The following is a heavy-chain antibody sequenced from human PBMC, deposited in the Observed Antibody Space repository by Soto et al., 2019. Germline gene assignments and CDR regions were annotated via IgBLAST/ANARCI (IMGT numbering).Heavy chain of an antibody. CDR1: GFTFSNAW. D-gene: IGHD2-15*01. CDR3: TTDRDIVVVVAATVAPYSAFDI. CDR2: IKSKTDGGTT. V-gene: IGHV3-15*07. Sequence: GGSLRLSCAASGFTFSNAWMNWVRQAPGKGLEWVGRIKSKTDGGTTDYAAPVKGRFTISRDDSKNTLYLQMNSLKTEDTAVYYCTTDRDIVVVVAATVAPYSAFDIWGQGTMVTVSS. J-gene: IGHJ3*02.